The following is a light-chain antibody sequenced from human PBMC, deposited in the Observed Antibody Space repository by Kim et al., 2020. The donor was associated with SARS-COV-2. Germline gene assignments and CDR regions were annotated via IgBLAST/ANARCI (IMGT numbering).Light chain of an antibody. CDR2: AAS. CDR1: QSISNY. CDR3: QKCDSAPWT. V-gene: IGKV1-27*01. J-gene: IGKJ1*01. Sequence: ASGGDRVTITRRASQSISNYLAWFQLKPGKAPKLLIYAASALQPGVPSRFSGSGSGTDFTLTVTSLQPEDVATYYCQKCDSAPWTFGQGTKVDIK.